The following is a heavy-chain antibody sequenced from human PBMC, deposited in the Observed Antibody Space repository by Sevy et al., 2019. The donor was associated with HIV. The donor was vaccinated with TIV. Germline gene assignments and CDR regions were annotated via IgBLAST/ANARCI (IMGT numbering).Heavy chain of an antibody. CDR3: ARLGYCNSSTCYNSYMDV. V-gene: IGHV3-21*01. J-gene: IGHJ6*03. Sequence: GGSLRLSCAASGFTLRPYSMNWVRQAPGKGLEWVSYISSRSSFIYYADSVKGRFTISRDNAKNSLYLQMSSLRVEDTAVYYCARLGYCNSSTCYNSYMDVWGKGTTVTVSS. CDR1: GFTLRPYS. CDR2: ISSRSSFI. D-gene: IGHD2-2*02.